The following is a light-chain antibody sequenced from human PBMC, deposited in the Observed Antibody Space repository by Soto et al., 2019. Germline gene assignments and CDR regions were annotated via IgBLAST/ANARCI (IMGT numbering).Light chain of an antibody. V-gene: IGLV2-14*01. Sequence: QSVLTQPASVSGSPGQSISISCTGTSRDVGSYNYVSWYQQHTGKALKLMIYDVSNRPSGVSNRFSGSKSGNTASLTISGLQADDEADYYCSSYASSSTYVFVTGTKLTVL. CDR1: SRDVGSYNY. CDR2: DVS. CDR3: SSYASSSTYV. J-gene: IGLJ1*01.